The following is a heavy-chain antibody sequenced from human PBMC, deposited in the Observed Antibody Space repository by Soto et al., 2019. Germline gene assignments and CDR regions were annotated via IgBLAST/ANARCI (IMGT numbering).Heavy chain of an antibody. V-gene: IGHV4-4*07. CDR3: GRESGETCDYEAS. D-gene: IGHD4-17*01. CDR1: GGSMSSYR. J-gene: IGHJ5*01. Sequence: QVQLQESGPGLVRPSETLSLTCTVSGGSMSSYRWSWIRQPAGKGLEWIGRLNTYGNTHYNPSLKSRVTVSVDTSRNQFFLTLRSVTAADSAVYHCGRESGETCDYEASWGHGTPVTVSS. CDR2: LNTYGNT.